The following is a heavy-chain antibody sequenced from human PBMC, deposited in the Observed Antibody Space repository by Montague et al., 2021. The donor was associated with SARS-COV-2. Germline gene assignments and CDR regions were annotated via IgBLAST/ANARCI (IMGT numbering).Heavy chain of an antibody. J-gene: IGHJ4*02. V-gene: IGHV4-31*03. D-gene: IGHD2/OR15-2a*01. Sequence: TLSLTCTVSGASISSGSYYWNWIRQHPGKGLEWIGYIHYSGSTYYTPSLQSRVAISVDMSKNEFSLKMTSVTAADTAVYYCARDGDEGYFFEYWGQGPLVTVSS. CDR3: ARDGDEGYFFEY. CDR2: IHYSGST. CDR1: GASISSGSYY.